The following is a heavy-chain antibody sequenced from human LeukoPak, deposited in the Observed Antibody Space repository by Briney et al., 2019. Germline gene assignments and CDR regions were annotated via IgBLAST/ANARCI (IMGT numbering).Heavy chain of an antibody. D-gene: IGHD6-13*01. CDR3: ARDLGGAAAASLIDN. Sequence: PSETLSLTCTVSGGSISTTNYYWGWIRQPPGKGLEWIGSIFYTGSTYYNPSLRSRVTISIDTSKNQFSLRLTSVTAADTAVYFCARDLGGAAAASLIDNWGQGTLVTVSS. V-gene: IGHV4-39*07. CDR2: IFYTGST. J-gene: IGHJ4*02. CDR1: GGSISTTNYY.